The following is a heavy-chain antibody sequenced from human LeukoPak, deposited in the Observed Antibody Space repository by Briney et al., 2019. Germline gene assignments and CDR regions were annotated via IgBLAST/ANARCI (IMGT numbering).Heavy chain of an antibody. CDR3: AKGLGVLVWKYYFDY. Sequence: GGSLRLSCAASGFTFSSYGMHWVRQAPGKGLEWVAVISYDGSNKYYADSVKGRFTISRDNSKNTLYLQMNSLRAEDTAVYYCAKGLGVLVWKYYFDYWGQGTLVTVSS. CDR2: ISYDGSNK. CDR1: GFTFSSYG. J-gene: IGHJ4*02. D-gene: IGHD3-10*01. V-gene: IGHV3-30*18.